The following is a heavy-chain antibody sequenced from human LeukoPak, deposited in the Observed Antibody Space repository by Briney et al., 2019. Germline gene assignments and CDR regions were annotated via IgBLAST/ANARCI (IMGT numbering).Heavy chain of an antibody. J-gene: IGHJ4*02. D-gene: IGHD3-9*01. V-gene: IGHV3-30*18. CDR1: GFTFSSYG. CDR2: ISYDGDNK. CDR3: AKERNYDILTGYSLAY. Sequence: GGSLRLSCAASGFTFSSYGMHWVRQAPGKGLEWVAVISYDGDNKYFADSVKGRITISRDDSKNTLYLQMNSLRAEDTAVYFCAKERNYDILTGYSLAYWGQGTLVTVSS.